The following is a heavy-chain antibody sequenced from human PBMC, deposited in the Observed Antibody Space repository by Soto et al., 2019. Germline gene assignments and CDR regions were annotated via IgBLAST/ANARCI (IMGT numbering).Heavy chain of an antibody. Sequence: SETLSLTCTVSGGSISSYYWSWIRQPPGKGLEWIGYIYYSGSTNYNPSLKSRVTISVDTSKNQFSLKLSSVTAADTAVYYCARIKRITIFGVVGAGYYYMDVWGKGTTVTSP. J-gene: IGHJ6*03. CDR3: ARIKRITIFGVVGAGYYYMDV. D-gene: IGHD3-3*01. CDR2: IYYSGST. V-gene: IGHV4-59*01. CDR1: GGSISSYY.